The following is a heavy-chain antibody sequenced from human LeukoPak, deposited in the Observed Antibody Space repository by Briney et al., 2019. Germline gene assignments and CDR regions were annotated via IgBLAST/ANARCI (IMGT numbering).Heavy chain of an antibody. CDR2: ISYDGSNK. D-gene: IGHD3-22*01. Sequence: QAGGSLRLSCAASGFTFSSYGMHWVRQAPGKGLEWVAVISYDGSNKYYADSVKGRFTISRDNSKNTLYLQMNSLRAEDTAVYYCAKDMPRYYDSSGYYNWGQGTLVTVSS. V-gene: IGHV3-30*18. CDR3: AKDMPRYYDSSGYYN. CDR1: GFTFSSYG. J-gene: IGHJ4*02.